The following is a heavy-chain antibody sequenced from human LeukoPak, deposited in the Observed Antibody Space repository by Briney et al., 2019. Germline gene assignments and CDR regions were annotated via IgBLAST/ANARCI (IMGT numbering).Heavy chain of an antibody. CDR3: AKDCGECSSRCQIY. CDR1: GFTFSSYA. V-gene: IGHV3-23*01. Sequence: GGSLRLSCAASGFTFSSYAMSWVRQAPGKGLEWVSAISGSGGSTYYADSVKGRFTISRDNSKNTLYLQMKSLRAEDTAVYYCAKDCGECSSRCQIYWGQGTLVTVSS. D-gene: IGHD6-6*01. J-gene: IGHJ4*02. CDR2: ISGSGGST.